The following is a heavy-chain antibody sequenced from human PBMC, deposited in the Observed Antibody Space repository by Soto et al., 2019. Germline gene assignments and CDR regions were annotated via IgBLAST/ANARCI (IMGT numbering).Heavy chain of an antibody. Sequence: PVVSHILSSAASEFPFRSYAMALVRPAPGEGLEWVSAISGGTTSTYYADSVKGRFTISRDNSKNTLYLQMNSLRAGDAAIYYCVKVASTSSVGYYWHAMDGWGQGNTVTFSS. CDR2: ISGGTTST. V-gene: IGHV3-23*01. D-gene: IGHD6-6*01. J-gene: IGHJ6*02. CDR1: EFPFRSYA. CDR3: VKVASTSSVGYYWHAMDG.